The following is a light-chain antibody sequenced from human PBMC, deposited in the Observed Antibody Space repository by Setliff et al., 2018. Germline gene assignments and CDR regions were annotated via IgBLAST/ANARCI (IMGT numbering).Light chain of an antibody. CDR3: SSYTNSNTYV. CDR1: SRDVGSYDF. V-gene: IGLV2-14*03. J-gene: IGLJ1*01. CDR2: DVT. Sequence: QSVLTQPASVSGSPGQSITISCIGSSRDVGSYDFVPWYQQHPGKAPKLIIYDVTGRPSGVSDRFSGSKSGNTASLTISGLQAEDEADYYCSSYTNSNTYVFGTGTKVTVL.